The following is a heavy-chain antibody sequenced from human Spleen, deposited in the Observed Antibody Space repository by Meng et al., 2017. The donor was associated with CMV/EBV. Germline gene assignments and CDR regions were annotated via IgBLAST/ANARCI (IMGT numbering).Heavy chain of an antibody. CDR1: GGSINTYY. Sequence: GSLRLSCTVSGGSINTYYWNWIRQPPGKGLEWIGYIYYTGSTNYNPSLKSRVTISADMSKSQFSLKMSPVTAADTAVYYCARGRFLKWSDAFDTWGQGTEVTVSS. CDR3: ARGRFLKWSDAFDT. J-gene: IGHJ3*02. CDR2: IYYTGST. D-gene: IGHD3-3*01. V-gene: IGHV4-59*01.